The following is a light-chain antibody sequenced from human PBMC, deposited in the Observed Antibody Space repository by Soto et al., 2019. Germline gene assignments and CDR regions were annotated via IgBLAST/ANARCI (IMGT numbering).Light chain of an antibody. CDR2: DAS. J-gene: IGKJ4*01. CDR1: QSVRSNY. CDR3: QQYGSPPLT. Sequence: EIVLTQSPGTLSLSPGETATLSCRASQSVRSNYLAWYQQKPGQAPRFLIYDASSRAPGIPDRFSGSGSGTDFTLTISRLEPEDFAVYYCQQYGSPPLTFGGGTKVEIK. V-gene: IGKV3-20*01.